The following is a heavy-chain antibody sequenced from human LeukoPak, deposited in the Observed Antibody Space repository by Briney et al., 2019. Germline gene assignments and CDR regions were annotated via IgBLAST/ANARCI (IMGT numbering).Heavy chain of an antibody. V-gene: IGHV3-53*01. CDR3: AKKDGSGSYYLPFFDY. CDR1: GFTVSSNY. CDR2: IYSGGST. D-gene: IGHD3-10*01. J-gene: IGHJ4*02. Sequence: PGGSLRLSCAASGFTVSSNYMSWVRQAPGKGLEWVSVIYSGGSTYYADSVKGRFTTSRDNSKNTVYLQMNSLRAEDTAVYYCAKKDGSGSYYLPFFDYWGQGTLVTVCS.